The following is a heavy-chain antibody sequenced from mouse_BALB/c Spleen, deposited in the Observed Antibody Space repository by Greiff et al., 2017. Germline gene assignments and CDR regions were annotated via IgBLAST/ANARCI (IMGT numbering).Heavy chain of an antibody. V-gene: IGHV3-8*02. CDR1: GDSITSGY. CDR3: ARGDYDYDDWYFDV. D-gene: IGHD2-4*01. J-gene: IGHJ1*01. Sequence: VQLKESGPSLVKPSQTLSLTCSVTGDSITSGYWNWIRKFPGNKLEYMGYISYSGSTYYNPSLKSRISITRDTSKNQYYLQLNSVTTEDTATYYCARGDYDYDDWYFDVWGAGTTVTVSS. CDR2: ISYSGST.